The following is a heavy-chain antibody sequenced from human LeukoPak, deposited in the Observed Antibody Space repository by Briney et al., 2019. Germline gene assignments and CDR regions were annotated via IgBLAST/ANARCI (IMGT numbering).Heavy chain of an antibody. J-gene: IGHJ4*02. CDR3: ARDLLSLLVPDY. CDR2: ISSSSSYI. CDR1: GFTFSSYS. Sequence: PGGSLRLSCAASGFTFSSYSMNWVRQAPGKGLEWVSSISSSSSYIYYADSVKRRFTISRDNAKNSLYLQMNSLRAEDTAVYYCARDLLSLLVPDYWGQGTLVTVSS. D-gene: IGHD3-10*01. V-gene: IGHV3-21*01.